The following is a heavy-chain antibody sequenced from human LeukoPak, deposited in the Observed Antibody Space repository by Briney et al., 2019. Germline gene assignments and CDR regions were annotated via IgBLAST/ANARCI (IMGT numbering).Heavy chain of an antibody. D-gene: IGHD1-26*01. J-gene: IGHJ6*03. Sequence: PGGSLRLSCAASGFTFSSYSMNWVRQAPGKGLEWVSSISNSSSYIYYADSVKGRFTISRDNAKNSLYLQMNSLRAEDTAVYYCARDSGSYYSYMDVWGKGTTVTVSS. CDR1: GFTFSSYS. CDR2: ISNSSSYI. CDR3: ARDSGSYYSYMDV. V-gene: IGHV3-21*01.